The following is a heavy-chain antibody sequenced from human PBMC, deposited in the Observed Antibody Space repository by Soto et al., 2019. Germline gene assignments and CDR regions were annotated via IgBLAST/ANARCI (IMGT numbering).Heavy chain of an antibody. Sequence: PGGSLRLSCGASGFTFSNFAMSWVRQAPGRGLEWVSGISASGRDIHYADSVKDRFTVSRDNSKNTLYLQMNSLRAEDTAIYYCAKGKTSGWYYFDYWGQGALLTV. V-gene: IGHV3-23*01. CDR2: ISASGRDI. D-gene: IGHD6-19*01. J-gene: IGHJ4*02. CDR1: GFTFSNFA. CDR3: AKGKTSGWYYFDY.